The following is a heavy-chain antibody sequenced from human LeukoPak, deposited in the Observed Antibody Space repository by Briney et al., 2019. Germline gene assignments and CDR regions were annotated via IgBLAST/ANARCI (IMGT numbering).Heavy chain of an antibody. D-gene: IGHD1-26*01. J-gene: IGHJ4*02. CDR3: ARDLLGWELHYFDY. V-gene: IGHV3-66*01. CDR1: GFTVSRKY. CDR2: IYSGGST. Sequence: GGSLRLSCAASGFTVSRKYMSWVRQAPGKGLEWVSVIYSGGSTYYADSVKGRFTISRDNSKNTLYLQMNSLRAEDTAVYYCARDLLGWELHYFDYWGQGTLVTVSS.